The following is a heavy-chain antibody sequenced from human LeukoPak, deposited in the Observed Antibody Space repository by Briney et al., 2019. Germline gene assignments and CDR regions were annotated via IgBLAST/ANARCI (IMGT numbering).Heavy chain of an antibody. CDR3: ARDADWGYDAFDI. CDR2: TYYKSKWYN. J-gene: IGHJ3*02. CDR1: GDSVSVNSDV. V-gene: IGHV6-1*01. D-gene: IGHD7-27*01. Sequence: PSQTLSLTCAISGDSVSVNSDVWNWIRQSPSRGLEWLGRTYYKSKWYNDCAVSVKSRITISPDTSKNQFSLQLNSVTPEDTAVYYCARDADWGYDAFDIWGQGTMVTVSS.